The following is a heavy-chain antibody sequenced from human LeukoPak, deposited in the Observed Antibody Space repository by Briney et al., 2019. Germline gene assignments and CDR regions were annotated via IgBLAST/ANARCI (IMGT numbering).Heavy chain of an antibody. Sequence: GGSLRLSCVVSGFTFDDDGMHWVRQAPGKGLEWVSGISWNSGSIGYADSVKGRFTISRDNAKNSLYLQMNSLRAEDTALYYCAKDIRYVSSGRYGNFDYWGQGTLVTVSS. CDR1: GFTFDDDG. D-gene: IGHD6-19*01. J-gene: IGHJ4*02. CDR2: ISWNSGSI. V-gene: IGHV3-9*01. CDR3: AKDIRYVSSGRYGNFDY.